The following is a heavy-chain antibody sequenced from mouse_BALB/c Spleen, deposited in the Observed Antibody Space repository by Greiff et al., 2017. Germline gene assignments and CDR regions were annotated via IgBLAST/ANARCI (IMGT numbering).Heavy chain of an antibody. CDR2: ISDGGSYT. CDR1: GFTFSDYY. D-gene: IGHD3-2*02. CDR3: ARFSEAMDY. J-gene: IGHJ4*01. V-gene: IGHV5-4*02. Sequence: EVKVVESGGGLVKPGGSLKLSCAASGFTFSDYYMYWVRQTPEKRLEWVATISDGGSYTYYPDSVKGRFTISRDNAKNNLYLQMSSLKSEDTAMYYCARFSEAMDYWGQGTSVTVSS.